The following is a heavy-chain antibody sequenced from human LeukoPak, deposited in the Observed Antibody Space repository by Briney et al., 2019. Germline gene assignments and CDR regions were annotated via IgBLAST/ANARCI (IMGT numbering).Heavy chain of an antibody. CDR2: ISGSGAST. V-gene: IGHV3-23*01. D-gene: IGHD6-13*01. J-gene: IGHJ4*02. Sequence: GGSLRLACAASGFTFSSYAMSWVRQAPGKGLEWVSGISGSGASTYYSDSVKGRFTISRDDSKNTLYLQMNSLRAEDTAVYFCVRGGYSSSWNRYFDFWGQGTLVTVSS. CDR1: GFTFSSYA. CDR3: VRGGYSSSWNRYFDF.